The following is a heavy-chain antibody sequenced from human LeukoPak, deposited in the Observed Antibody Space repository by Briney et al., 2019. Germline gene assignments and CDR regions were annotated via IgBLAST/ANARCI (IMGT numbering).Heavy chain of an antibody. V-gene: IGHV1-2*02. Sequence: ASVTVSCKASGYTFTGYYMHWVRQAPGQGLEWMGWINPNSGGTNYAQKFQGRVTMTRDTSISTAYMELSRLRSDDTAVYYCARGGDGYKSNRFCHDYWGQGTLVTVS. CDR3: ARGGDGYKSNRFCHDY. J-gene: IGHJ4*02. CDR2: INPNSGGT. D-gene: IGHD5-24*01. CDR1: GYTFTGYY.